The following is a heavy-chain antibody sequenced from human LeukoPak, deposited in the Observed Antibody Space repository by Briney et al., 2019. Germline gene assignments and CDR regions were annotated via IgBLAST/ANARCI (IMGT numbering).Heavy chain of an antibody. V-gene: IGHV3-23*01. CDR3: ARGYMARDAFDI. Sequence: GGSLRLSCAASGFTFSSKAMSWVRQAPGKGLEWVSRIGGSGGGADYADSVKGRFTISRDNSKNTLYLQMNSLRAEDTAVYYCARGYMARDAFDIWGQGTMVTVSS. CDR2: IGGSGGGA. CDR1: GFTFSSKA. D-gene: IGHD3-10*01. J-gene: IGHJ3*02.